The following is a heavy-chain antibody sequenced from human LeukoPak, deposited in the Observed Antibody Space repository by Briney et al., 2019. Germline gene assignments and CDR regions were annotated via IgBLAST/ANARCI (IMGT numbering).Heavy chain of an antibody. CDR2: INAGNGNT. Sequence: APVKVSCKASGGTFSSYAISWVRQAPGQRLEWMGWINAGNGNTKYSQKFQGRVTITRDTSASTAYMELSSLRSEDTAVYYCARGGYYYDSSGYLDTWGQGTLVTVSS. V-gene: IGHV1-3*01. CDR3: ARGGYYYDSSGYLDT. J-gene: IGHJ5*02. D-gene: IGHD3-22*01. CDR1: GGTFSSYA.